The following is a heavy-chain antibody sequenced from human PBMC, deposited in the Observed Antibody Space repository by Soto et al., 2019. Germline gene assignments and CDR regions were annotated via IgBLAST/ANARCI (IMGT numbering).Heavy chain of an antibody. D-gene: IGHD2-15*01. Sequence: SVKVSCKASGGTFSSYTISWVRQAPGQGLEWMGRIIPILGIANYAQKFQGRVTITADKSTSTAYMELSSLRSEDTAVYYCARGYCSGGSCYPRGGYYYYYMDVWGKGTTVTVSS. J-gene: IGHJ6*03. CDR1: GGTFSSYT. V-gene: IGHV1-69*02. CDR3: ARGYCSGGSCYPRGGYYYYYMDV. CDR2: IIPILGIA.